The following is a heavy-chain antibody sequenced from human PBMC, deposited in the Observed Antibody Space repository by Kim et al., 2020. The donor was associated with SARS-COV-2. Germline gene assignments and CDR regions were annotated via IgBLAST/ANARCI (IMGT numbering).Heavy chain of an antibody. J-gene: IGHJ6*02. CDR3: AKPPYYCGGDCYYGMDV. CDR2: IWYDGSNK. CDR1: GFTFSSYG. Sequence: GGSLRLSCAASGFTFSSYGMHWVRQAPGKGLEWVAVIWYDGSNKYYADSVKGRFTISRDNSKNTLYLQMNSLRAEDTAVYYCAKPPYYCGGDCYYGMDVWGQGTTVTVSS. D-gene: IGHD2-21*01. V-gene: IGHV3-33*06.